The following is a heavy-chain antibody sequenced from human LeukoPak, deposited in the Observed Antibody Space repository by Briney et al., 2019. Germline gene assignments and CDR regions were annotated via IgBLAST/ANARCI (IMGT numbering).Heavy chain of an antibody. J-gene: IGHJ4*02. V-gene: IGHV3-21*01. CDR1: GFTFSSYS. D-gene: IGHD2-15*01. Sequence: GGSLRVSCAASGFTFSSYSMNWVRQAPGKGLEWVSSISSSSSYIYYADSVKGRFTISRDNAKNSLYLQMNSLRAEDTAVYYCATHCSGGSCYPFDYWGQGTLVTVSS. CDR3: ATHCSGGSCYPFDY. CDR2: ISSSSSYI.